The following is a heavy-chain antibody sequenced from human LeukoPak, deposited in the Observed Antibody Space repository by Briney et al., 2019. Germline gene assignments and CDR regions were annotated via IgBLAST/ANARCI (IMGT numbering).Heavy chain of an antibody. D-gene: IGHD3-22*01. Sequence: GGSLRLSCAASGLTFSTYAMNWVRQAPGKGLEWVSAISGSGGSTYHADSVKGRFTISRDNSKNTLYLQMNNLRVEDTAVYYYAAGRGWLIDYWGQGTLVTASS. CDR3: AAGRGWLIDY. J-gene: IGHJ4*02. CDR1: GLTFSTYA. V-gene: IGHV3-23*01. CDR2: ISGSGGST.